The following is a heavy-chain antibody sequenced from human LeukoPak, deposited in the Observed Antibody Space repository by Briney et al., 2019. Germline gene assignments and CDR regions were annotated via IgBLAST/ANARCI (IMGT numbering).Heavy chain of an antibody. V-gene: IGHV1-2*02. CDR3: ARTETRITMVRGVISDY. D-gene: IGHD3-10*01. Sequence: ASVKVSCKASGYTFTGYYMHWVRQAPGQGLEWMGWINPNSGGTNYAQKFQGRVTMTRDTSISTAYMELSRLRSDDTAVYYCARTETRITMVRGVISDYWGQGTLVTVSS. CDR1: GYTFTGYY. CDR2: INPNSGGT. J-gene: IGHJ4*02.